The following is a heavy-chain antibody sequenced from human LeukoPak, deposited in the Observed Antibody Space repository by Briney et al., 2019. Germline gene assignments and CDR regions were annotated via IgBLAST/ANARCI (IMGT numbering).Heavy chain of an antibody. CDR1: GGSFSGYY. D-gene: IGHD3-9*01. Sequence: PSETLSLTCAVYGGSFSGYYWSWIRQPPGKGLEWIGYIYYSGSTNYNPSLKSRVTISVDTSKNQFSLKLSSVTAADTAVYYCARVLRYFDWLPFGYWGQGTLVTVSS. J-gene: IGHJ4*02. CDR2: IYYSGST. CDR3: ARVLRYFDWLPFGY. V-gene: IGHV4-59*12.